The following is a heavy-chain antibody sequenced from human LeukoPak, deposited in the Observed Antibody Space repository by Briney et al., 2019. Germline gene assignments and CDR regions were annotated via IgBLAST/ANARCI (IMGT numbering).Heavy chain of an antibody. V-gene: IGHV1-3*03. CDR2: INAGNGNT. CDR3: ARAVKYRSGPLTDLLPYSFDS. Sequence: ASVKVSCKASGYTFTSYYMHWVRQAPGQGLEWMGWINAGNGNTKYSQEFQGRVTISRDTSASTAYMELSSLRSEDMAVYYCARAVKYRSGPLTDLLPYSFDSWGQGTLVTVSS. D-gene: IGHD6-19*01. CDR1: GYTFTSYY. J-gene: IGHJ4*02.